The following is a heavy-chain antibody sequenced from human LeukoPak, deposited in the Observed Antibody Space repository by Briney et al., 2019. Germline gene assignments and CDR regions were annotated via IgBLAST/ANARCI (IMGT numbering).Heavy chain of an antibody. CDR2: INHSGST. Sequence: SETLSLTCAVYGGSFSGYYWSWIRQPPGKGLEWIGEINHSGSTNYNPSLKSRVTISVDTSKNQFSLKLSSVTAADTAVYYCARDVPRWLQFVVGDRTYGGFDYWGQGTLVTVSS. V-gene: IGHV4-34*01. J-gene: IGHJ4*02. CDR3: ARDVPRWLQFVVGDRTYGGFDY. CDR1: GGSFSGYY. D-gene: IGHD5-24*01.